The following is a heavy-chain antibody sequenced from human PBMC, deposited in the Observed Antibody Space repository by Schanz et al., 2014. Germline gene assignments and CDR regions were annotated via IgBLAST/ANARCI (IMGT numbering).Heavy chain of an antibody. CDR2: ISGSGGST. J-gene: IGHJ4*02. V-gene: IGHV3-23*01. Sequence: EVQLLESGGGLVRPGGSLRLSCAASGFTFSNYAMSWVRQAPGKGLEWVSAISGSGGSTYYADSVKGRFTISRDNSKNTLYLQMNSLRAEDTAVYYCAKDPSHGDYDYYLDYWGQGTLVTVSS. CDR1: GFTFSNYA. CDR3: AKDPSHGDYDYYLDY. D-gene: IGHD3-22*01.